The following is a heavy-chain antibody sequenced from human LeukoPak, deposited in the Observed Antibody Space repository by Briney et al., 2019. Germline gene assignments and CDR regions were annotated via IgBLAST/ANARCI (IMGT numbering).Heavy chain of an antibody. Sequence: SETLSLTCTVSGGSISSYYGSWIRQPPGKGLEWIGYIYYSGSTNYNPSLKSRVTISVDTSKNQFSLKLSSVTAADTAVYYCARDRGYCSGGSCYPFDYWGQGTLVTVSS. CDR1: GGSISSYY. CDR3: ARDRGYCSGGSCYPFDY. D-gene: IGHD2-15*01. V-gene: IGHV4-59*01. CDR2: IYYSGST. J-gene: IGHJ4*02.